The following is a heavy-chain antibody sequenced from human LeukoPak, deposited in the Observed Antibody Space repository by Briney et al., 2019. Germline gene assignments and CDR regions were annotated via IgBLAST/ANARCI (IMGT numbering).Heavy chain of an antibody. V-gene: IGHV3-30*02. D-gene: IGHD4-11*01. Sequence: PGGSLRLSCAASGFTFSSYGMHWVRQAPGKGLEWVAVIRYDGSNKYYADSVKGRFTISRDNSKNTLYLQMNSLRAKDTAVYYCAKEEYSNYYFDYWGQGTLVTVSS. CDR1: GFTFSSYG. CDR3: AKEEYSNYYFDY. J-gene: IGHJ4*02. CDR2: IRYDGSNK.